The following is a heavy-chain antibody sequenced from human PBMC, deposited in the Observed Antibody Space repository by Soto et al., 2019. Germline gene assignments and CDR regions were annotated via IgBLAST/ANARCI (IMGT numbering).Heavy chain of an antibody. J-gene: IGHJ3*02. CDR2: IKSKTDGGTT. CDR1: GFTFSNAL. V-gene: IGHV3-15*07. D-gene: IGHD4-17*01. CDR3: TTPPFYGGNSGTDI. Sequence: PGGSLRLSFAPSGFTFSNALMNWVRQAPGKGLEWVGRIKSKTDGGTTDYAAPVKGRFTISRDDSKNTLYLQMNSLKTEDTAVYYCTTPPFYGGNSGTDIWGQGTMVTVSS.